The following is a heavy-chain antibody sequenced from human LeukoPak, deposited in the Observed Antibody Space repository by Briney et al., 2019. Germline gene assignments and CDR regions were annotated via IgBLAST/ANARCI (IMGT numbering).Heavy chain of an antibody. J-gene: IGHJ4*02. D-gene: IGHD6-19*01. CDR3: AKDLSGWGVFDY. CDR1: GFTFDDSA. V-gene: IGHV3-43*02. CDR2: ISGDGGTT. Sequence: GGSLRLSCAAPGFTFDDSAMHWVRQAPGKGLDWVSLISGDGGTTYYADSVKGRFTISRDNSKNSLYLQMNSLRIEDTALYYCAKDLSGWGVFDYWGQGTLVTVSS.